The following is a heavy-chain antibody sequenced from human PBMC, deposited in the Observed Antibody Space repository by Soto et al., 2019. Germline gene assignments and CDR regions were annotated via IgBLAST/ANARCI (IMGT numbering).Heavy chain of an antibody. J-gene: IGHJ4*02. CDR3: AKVSVASTYRFDS. CDR2: IFHLGNT. CDR1: GVSITSTNW. Sequence: PSETLSLTCDVSGVSITSTNWWSWVRQPPGRGLEWIGEIFHLGNTNYNPSLKSRVTLSIDKSKNQFSLKVSSVTAADTAVYYCAKVSVASTYRFDSWGQGTLVTVSS. D-gene: IGHD6-19*01. V-gene: IGHV4-4*02.